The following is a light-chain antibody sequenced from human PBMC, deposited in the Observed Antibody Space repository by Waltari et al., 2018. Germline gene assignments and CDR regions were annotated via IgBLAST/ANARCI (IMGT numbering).Light chain of an antibody. CDR1: QSVSTY. J-gene: IGKJ5*01. CDR3: QLYGRSLGLT. V-gene: IGKV3-11*01. CDR2: GAS. Sequence: EIVLTQSPATLSLSPGERATLSCRASQSVSTYLAWYQQKPGQVPRLLIYGASNRATGIPARFSGSGSGTDFTLTISSLEPEYFAVYYCQLYGRSLGLTFGQGTRLE.